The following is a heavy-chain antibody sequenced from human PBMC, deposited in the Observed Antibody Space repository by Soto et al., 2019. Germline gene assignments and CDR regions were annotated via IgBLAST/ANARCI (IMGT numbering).Heavy chain of an antibody. CDR1: GGTFSSYA. CDR3: ARGSPYCSSTSCYNAYYYYGMDV. V-gene: IGHV1-69*06. D-gene: IGHD2-2*02. J-gene: IGHJ6*02. CDR2: IIPIFGTA. Sequence: QVQLVQSGAEVKKPGSSVKVSCKASGGTFSSYAISWVRQAPGQGLEWMGGIIPIFGTANYAQKFQGRVTISADKTTGTGYMELSSLRSEDTAVYYCARGSPYCSSTSCYNAYYYYGMDVWGQGTTVTVSS.